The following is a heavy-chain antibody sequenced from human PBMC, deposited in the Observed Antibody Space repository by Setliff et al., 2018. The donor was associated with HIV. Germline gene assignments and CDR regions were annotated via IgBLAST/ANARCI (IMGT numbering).Heavy chain of an antibody. J-gene: IGHJ4*02. Sequence: ASVKVSCKASGYTFSNYAMNWVRQAPGQGLEWMGWINTNTGNPTYAQGFTGRFVFTLDTSVSTAYLQISSLKAEDTAVYYCARGAYQYYDSSGYYQGNFDYWGQGTLVTVSS. CDR2: INTNTGNP. D-gene: IGHD3-22*01. CDR1: GYTFSNYA. CDR3: ARGAYQYYDSSGYYQGNFDY. V-gene: IGHV7-4-1*02.